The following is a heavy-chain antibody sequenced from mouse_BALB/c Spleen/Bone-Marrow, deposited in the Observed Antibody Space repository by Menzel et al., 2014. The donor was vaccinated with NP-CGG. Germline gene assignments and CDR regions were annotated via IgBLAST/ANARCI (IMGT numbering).Heavy chain of an antibody. Sequence: EVMLVESGGGLVQPGGSRKLSCAASGFTFSSFGMHWVRQAPEKGLEWVAYISSVSSTIYYADTVKGRFTISRDNPKNTLFLQTTSLRSEDTAMYYCTRGGNWDDFDYWGQGTTLTVSS. CDR1: GFTFSSFG. J-gene: IGHJ2*01. CDR2: ISSVSSTI. CDR3: TRGGNWDDFDY. D-gene: IGHD4-1*01. V-gene: IGHV5-17*02.